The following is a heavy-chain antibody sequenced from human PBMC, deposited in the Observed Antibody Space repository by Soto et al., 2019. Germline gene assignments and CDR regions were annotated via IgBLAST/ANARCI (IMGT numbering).Heavy chain of an antibody. CDR3: ARVHHESSGYYSLRWDY. J-gene: IGHJ4*02. D-gene: IGHD3-22*01. Sequence: QVHLVQSGAEVEKPGASVKVSCKASGYTFTTFAITWVRQAPGQGLEWMGWISAYTGNTNYVQKLQGRVTMTTDTYTSTAYMEMRSLRSDDTDVSYCARVHHESSGYYSLRWDYWGQGTLGTVSS. CDR1: GYTFTTFA. CDR2: ISAYTGNT. V-gene: IGHV1-18*01.